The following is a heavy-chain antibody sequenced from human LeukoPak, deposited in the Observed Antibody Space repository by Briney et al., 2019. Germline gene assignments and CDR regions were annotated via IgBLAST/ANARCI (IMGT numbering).Heavy chain of an antibody. D-gene: IGHD1-14*01. CDR1: GGSMSSSC. J-gene: IGHJ4*02. CDR2: ICYSGTT. V-gene: IGHV4-59*01. Sequence: SETLSLNCRVSGGSMSSSCWSWIRQPPGKGLEWIGYICYSGTTNYNPSLKSRVTISVDTSKNQFSLKLNSVTAADTAMYYCATSESGPITHWGQGALVTVSS. CDR3: ATSESGPITH.